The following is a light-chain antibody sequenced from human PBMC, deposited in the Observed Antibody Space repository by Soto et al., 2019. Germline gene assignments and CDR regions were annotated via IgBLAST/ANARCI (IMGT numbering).Light chain of an antibody. CDR3: QQFGNSPPLT. CDR2: GAF. V-gene: IGKV3-20*01. CDR1: QSVSIRY. Sequence: EIVLTQSPGTLSLSPGEIATLSCRASQSVSIRYLAWYQQKPGQAPRLLIYGAFNRATGIPDRFSGSGSGTDFTLTISRLEPEDLAVYYCQQFGNSPPLTLGGGTKVDIK. J-gene: IGKJ4*01.